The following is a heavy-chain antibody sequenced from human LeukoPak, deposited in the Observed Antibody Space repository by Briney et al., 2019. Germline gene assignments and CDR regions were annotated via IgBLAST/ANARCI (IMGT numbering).Heavy chain of an antibody. V-gene: IGHV4-4*07. CDR1: GDSISSYY. CDR3: ARVSSGRTNIDY. D-gene: IGHD6-19*01. J-gene: IGHJ4*02. Sequence: SETLSLNCTVSGDSISSYYWSWIRQPAGKGLEWIGRIYTSGNTNYNPSLKSRVTISVDKSKNQFSLKLSSVTAADTAVYYCARVSSGRTNIDYWGQGTLVTVSS. CDR2: IYTSGNT.